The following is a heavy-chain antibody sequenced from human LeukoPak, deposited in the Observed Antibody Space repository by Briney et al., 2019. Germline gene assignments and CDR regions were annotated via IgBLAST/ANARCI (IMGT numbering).Heavy chain of an antibody. CDR1: GYSFTSYW. Sequence: GESLRISCKGSGYSFTSYWISWARQMPGKGLEWMGRIDPSDSYTNYSPSFQGHVTISADKSISTAYLQWSSLKASDTAMYYCARTLVRGVIYYGMDVWGQGTTVTVSS. J-gene: IGHJ6*02. D-gene: IGHD3-10*01. CDR2: IDPSDSYT. CDR3: ARTLVRGVIYYGMDV. V-gene: IGHV5-10-1*01.